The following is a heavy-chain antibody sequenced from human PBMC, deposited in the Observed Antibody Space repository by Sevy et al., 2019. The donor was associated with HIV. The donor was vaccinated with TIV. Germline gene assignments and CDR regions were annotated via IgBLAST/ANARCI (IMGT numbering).Heavy chain of an antibody. J-gene: IGHJ6*02. V-gene: IGHV3-49*03. Sequence: GGSLRLSCTTSGFSFGDYAMSWLRQAPGKGLEWVGFIRSKTYGGTTEYAASVKGRFTISRDDSKRIAYLQMNSLKTAETTVYYCFRVRGTISPDYYFGMDVWGQGTTVTVSS. CDR1: GFSFGDYA. CDR2: IRSKTYGGTT. CDR3: FRVRGTISPDYYFGMDV. D-gene: IGHD3-10*01.